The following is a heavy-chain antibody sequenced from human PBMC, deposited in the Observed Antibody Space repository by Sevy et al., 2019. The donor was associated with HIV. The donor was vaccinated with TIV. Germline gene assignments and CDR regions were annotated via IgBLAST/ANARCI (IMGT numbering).Heavy chain of an antibody. V-gene: IGHV1-24*01. Sequence: ASVKVSCKVSGNTLTQLSMHWVRQVPGKGLEWMGSFDPEDDERIYAEKFQGRVTMTEDTSTDIAYMELSSLKSEDTAVYYCATTKDYNENTSDPFDYWGQGTLVTVSS. D-gene: IGHD3-22*01. CDR1: GNTLTQLS. J-gene: IGHJ4*02. CDR2: FDPEDDER. CDR3: ATTKDYNENTSDPFDY.